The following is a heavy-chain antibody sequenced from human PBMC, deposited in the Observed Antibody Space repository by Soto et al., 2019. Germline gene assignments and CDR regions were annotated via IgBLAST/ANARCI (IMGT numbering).Heavy chain of an antibody. D-gene: IGHD3-22*01. J-gene: IGHJ4*02. CDR2: FSAYNGHT. CDR1: GYTFTSYG. CDR3: ARAIYDSSGYWPY. V-gene: IGHV1-18*01. Sequence: ASVKVSCKASGYTFTSYGISWVRQAPGQGLEWLGWFSAYNGHTTYAQKLQGRVTMTTDTSTSTAYMELRSLRSGDTAVYYCARAIYDSSGYWPYWGQGTLVNVSS.